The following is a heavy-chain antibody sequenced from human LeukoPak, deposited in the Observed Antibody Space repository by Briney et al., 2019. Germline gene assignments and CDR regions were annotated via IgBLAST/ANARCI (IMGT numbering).Heavy chain of an antibody. V-gene: IGHV3-23*01. CDR2: ISGSGGST. Sequence: GGSLRLSCAASGFTFSSYAMSWVRQAPGKGLEWVSAISGSGGSTYYADSVKGRFTISRDNSKNTLYLQMNSLRAEDTAVYYCAKVDSVVVPAAMGLSPPLDAFDIWGQGTMVTVSS. D-gene: IGHD2-2*01. CDR3: AKVDSVVVPAAMGLSPPLDAFDI. J-gene: IGHJ3*02. CDR1: GFTFSSYA.